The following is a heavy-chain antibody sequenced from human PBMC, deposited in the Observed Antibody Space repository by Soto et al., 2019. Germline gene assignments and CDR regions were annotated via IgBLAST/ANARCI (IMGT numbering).Heavy chain of an antibody. CDR1: GFTFNEYY. Sequence: GGSLRFSCAASGFTFNEYYMSWIRQAPGKGLEWISYSSNSGTFARYADSVKGRFSISRDNAKNSLYLQINSLRGDDTAIYYCARSGDNYNLLDYWGQGTPVTVSS. CDR3: ARSGDNYNLLDY. CDR2: SSNSGTFA. D-gene: IGHD1-1*01. J-gene: IGHJ4*02. V-gene: IGHV3-11*06.